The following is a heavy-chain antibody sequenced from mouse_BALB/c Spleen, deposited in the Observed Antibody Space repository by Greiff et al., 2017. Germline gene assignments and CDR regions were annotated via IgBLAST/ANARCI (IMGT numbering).Heavy chain of an antibody. D-gene: IGHD2-14*01. CDR2: INPSNGGT. Sequence: QVQLQQSGAELVKPGASVKLSCKASGYTFTSYYMYWVKQRPGQGLEWIGEINPSNGGTNFNEKFKSKATLTVDKSSSTAYMQLSSLTSEDSAVYYCTRGVRQGRDYWGQGTSVTVSS. V-gene: IGHV1S81*02. CDR3: TRGVRQGRDY. J-gene: IGHJ4*01. CDR1: GYTFTSYY.